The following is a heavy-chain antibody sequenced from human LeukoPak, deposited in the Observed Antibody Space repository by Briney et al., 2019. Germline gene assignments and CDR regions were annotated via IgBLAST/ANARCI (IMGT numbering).Heavy chain of an antibody. CDR1: GFTFNTYA. D-gene: IGHD6-13*01. CDR2: ISASGGST. J-gene: IGHJ4*02. Sequence: GGSLRLSCAASGFTFNTYAMSWVRQAPGKGLEWVSGISASGGSTYYADSVKGRFTISRDNSKNTLYLQMNSLRAEDTAVYYCAKELRSWSYYFDYWGQGTLVTVSS. V-gene: IGHV3-23*01. CDR3: AKELRSWSYYFDY.